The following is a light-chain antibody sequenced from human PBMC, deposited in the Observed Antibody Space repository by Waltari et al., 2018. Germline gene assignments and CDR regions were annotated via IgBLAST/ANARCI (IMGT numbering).Light chain of an antibody. CDR3: HQRSNWPIT. CDR1: QSVSSY. J-gene: IGKJ5*01. V-gene: IGKV3-11*01. Sequence: EIVLPQSPATLSLSPGERATLSCRASQSVSSYLVWYQQKPGPTPRLLIYGASNRATGIPARFSGIGSGTDFTLTISSLESEDFAVYYCHQRSNWPITFGQGTRLEIK. CDR2: GAS.